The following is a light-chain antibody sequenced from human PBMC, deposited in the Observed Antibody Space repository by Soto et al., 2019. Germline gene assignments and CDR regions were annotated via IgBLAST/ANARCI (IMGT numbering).Light chain of an antibody. Sequence: QSALTQPRSVSGSPGQSLTISCTGTSSDVGGYNYVSWYQQHPGKAPKIMIYDVNKWPSGVPDRFSGSKSGNTASLTISGLQAEDEADYYCCSYVGSYSFVFGTGTKLTVL. CDR3: CSYVGSYSFV. J-gene: IGLJ1*01. CDR2: DVN. V-gene: IGLV2-11*01. CDR1: SSDVGGYNY.